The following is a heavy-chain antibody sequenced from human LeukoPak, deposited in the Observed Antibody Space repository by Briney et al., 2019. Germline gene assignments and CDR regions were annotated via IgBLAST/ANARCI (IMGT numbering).Heavy chain of an antibody. J-gene: IGHJ6*03. CDR3: ARVFDSGSQAYFYYMDV. V-gene: IGHV4-39*07. Sequence: SETLSLTCTVSGGSISSSGYYWGWIRQPPGKGLEWIGSIHYSGSTSYNPSLKSRVTISVDTSKNQFSLKVSSATAADTAVYYCARVFDSGSQAYFYYMDVWGKGTTVTIFS. CDR2: IHYSGST. CDR1: GGSISSSGYY. D-gene: IGHD3-10*01.